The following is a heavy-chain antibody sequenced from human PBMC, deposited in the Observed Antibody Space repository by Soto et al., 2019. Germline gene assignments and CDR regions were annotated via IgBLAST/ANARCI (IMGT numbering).Heavy chain of an antibody. CDR2: IYYSGST. V-gene: IGHV4-31*03. D-gene: IGHD1-1*01. CDR3: ARAGHKVPEYYYYYGMDV. J-gene: IGHJ6*02. Sequence: QVQLQESGPGLVKPSQTLSLTCTVSGGSISSGGYYWSWIRQHPGKGLEWIGYIYYSGSTYYNPSLQSRVTISVDTAKNQFSLKLSSVTAADTAVYYCARAGHKVPEYYYYYGMDVWGQGTTVTVSS. CDR1: GGSISSGGYY.